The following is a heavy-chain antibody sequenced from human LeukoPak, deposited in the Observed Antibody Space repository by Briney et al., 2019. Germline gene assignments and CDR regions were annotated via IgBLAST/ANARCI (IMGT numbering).Heavy chain of an antibody. CDR2: IYYSGST. CDR3: ARLSDYGDYFEY. D-gene: IGHD4-17*01. CDR1: GGSISSSSYY. Sequence: SETLSLTCTVSGGSISSSSYYWGWIRQPPGKGMEWIGSIYYSGSTYYNPSLKSRVTISVDTSKNQFSLKLSSVTAADTAVYYCARLSDYGDYFEYWGQGTMVTVSS. J-gene: IGHJ4*02. V-gene: IGHV4-39*01.